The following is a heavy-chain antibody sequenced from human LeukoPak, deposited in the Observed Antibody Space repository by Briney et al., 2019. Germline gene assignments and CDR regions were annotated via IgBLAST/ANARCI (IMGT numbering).Heavy chain of an antibody. CDR1: GGSFSGYY. D-gene: IGHD6-6*01. CDR3: ARLKDIAAHNWFDP. J-gene: IGHJ5*02. V-gene: IGHV4-34*01. Sequence: SETLSLTCAVYGGSFSGYYWSWIRQPPGRGLEWIGETNHSGSTNYNPSLKSRVTISVDTSKNQFSLKLSSVTAADTAVYYCARLKDIAAHNWFDPWGQGTLVTVSS. CDR2: TNHSGST.